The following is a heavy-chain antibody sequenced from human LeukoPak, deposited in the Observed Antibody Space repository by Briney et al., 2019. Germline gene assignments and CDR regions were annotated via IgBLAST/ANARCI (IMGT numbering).Heavy chain of an antibody. CDR3: VRERRQYDILTGLVSLDV. D-gene: IGHD3-9*01. Sequence: GASVKVSCKASGYSFSSYGISWVRQAPGQGLEWMGWISAYNGNTNYAQKLQGRVTMTTDTSTSTAYMELRSLTSDDTAAYYCVRERRQYDILTGLVSLDVWGKGTTVTVSS. CDR1: GYSFSSYG. CDR2: ISAYNGNT. V-gene: IGHV1-18*01. J-gene: IGHJ6*04.